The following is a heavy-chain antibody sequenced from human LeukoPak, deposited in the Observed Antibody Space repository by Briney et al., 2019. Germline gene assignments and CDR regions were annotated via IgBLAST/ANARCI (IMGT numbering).Heavy chain of an antibody. CDR1: GGSISSYY. Sequence: SETLSLTCTVSGGSISSYYWSWIRQPPGKGLEWIGYIYYSGRTNYNPSLKSRVTIPVDTSKNQFSLKLSSMTAADTAVYYCARTAAPYYYDSSGYQPLDYWGQGTLVTVSS. CDR3: ARTAAPYYYDSSGYQPLDY. V-gene: IGHV4-59*08. CDR2: IYYSGRT. J-gene: IGHJ4*02. D-gene: IGHD3-22*01.